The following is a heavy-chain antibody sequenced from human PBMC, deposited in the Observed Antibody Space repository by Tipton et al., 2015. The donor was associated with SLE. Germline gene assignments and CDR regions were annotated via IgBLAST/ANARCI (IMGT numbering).Heavy chain of an antibody. CDR3: ARRDAFDI. Sequence: TLSLTCTVSGGSISSYYWRWIRQPPGKGLEWIGYIYTSGSTNYNPSLKSRVTISVDTSKNQFSLKLSSVTAADTAVYYCARRDAFDIWGQGTMVTVSS. CDR1: GGSISSYY. J-gene: IGHJ3*02. CDR2: IYTSGST. V-gene: IGHV4-4*08.